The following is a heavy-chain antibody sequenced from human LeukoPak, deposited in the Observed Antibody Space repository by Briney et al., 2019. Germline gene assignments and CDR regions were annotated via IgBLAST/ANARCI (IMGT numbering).Heavy chain of an antibody. CDR2: ISGSGHDV. V-gene: IGHV3-11*04. J-gene: IGHJ5*01. CDR3: TRDPRHFDS. Sequence: GGSLRLSCAASGFTFSDSYMTWVRQAPGKGVEWVAYISGSGHDVNYSDSVKGRFTISRDNAKNSLYLQMSSLRVEDTAVYYCTRDPRHFDSCGQGTLVTVSS. D-gene: IGHD6-6*01. CDR1: GFTFSDSY.